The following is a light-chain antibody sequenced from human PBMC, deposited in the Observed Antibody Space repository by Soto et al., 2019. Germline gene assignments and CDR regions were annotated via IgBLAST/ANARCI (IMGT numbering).Light chain of an antibody. CDR3: CSYAGIYSYV. J-gene: IGLJ1*01. CDR2: DVT. V-gene: IGLV2-11*01. CDR1: SSDVGRYDY. Sequence: QSALTQPRSVSGSPGQSVTIACTGTSSDVGRYDYVSWYQQHPGEAPKLVVYDVTKRPSGVPDRFSGSKSGNTASLTISRLQAEDEADYYCCSYAGIYSYVFGTGTKLTVL.